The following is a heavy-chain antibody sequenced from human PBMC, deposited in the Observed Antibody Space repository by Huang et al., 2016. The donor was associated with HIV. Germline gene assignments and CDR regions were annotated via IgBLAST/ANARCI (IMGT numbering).Heavy chain of an antibody. J-gene: IGHJ4*02. CDR3: AKGGSAAAVLDF. CDR2: ISYDSKTK. D-gene: IGHD6-13*01. CDR1: GFTFSSYG. Sequence: QVQLVESGGGVVQPGRSLRISCSASGFTFSSYGMHWVRQAPGKGMEWVAVISYDSKTKYYADSVKGRFSISRDNSKTTVYLQLNSLRLEDTAVYYCAKGGSAAAVLDFWGQGTLVTASS. V-gene: IGHV3-30*18.